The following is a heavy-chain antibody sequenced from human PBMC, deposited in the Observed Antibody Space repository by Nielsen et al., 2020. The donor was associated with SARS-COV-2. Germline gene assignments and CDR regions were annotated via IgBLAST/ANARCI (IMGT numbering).Heavy chain of an antibody. CDR1: GFTFSSYA. CDR3: AKVGGDYVRDAFDI. V-gene: IGHV3-23*01. Sequence: GESLKISCAASGFTFSSYAMSWVRQAPGKGLEWVSGIIGSGRGTYYADSVKGRFTISRDNAKNSLYLQMNSLRAEDTALYYCAKVGGDYVRDAFDIWGQGTMVTVSS. CDR2: IIGSGRGT. D-gene: IGHD2-21*02. J-gene: IGHJ3*02.